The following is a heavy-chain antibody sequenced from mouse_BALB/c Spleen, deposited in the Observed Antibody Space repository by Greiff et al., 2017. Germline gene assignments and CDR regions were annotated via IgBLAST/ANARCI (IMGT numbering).Heavy chain of an antibody. CDR1: GDSITSGY. D-gene: IGHD1-1*01. Sequence: EVKLMESGPSLVKPSQTLSLTCSVTGDSITSGYWNWIRKFPGNKLEYMGYISYSGSTYYNPSLKSRISITRDTSKNQYYLQLNSVTTEDTATYYCARDYYGSSSWFAYWGQGTLVTVSA. CDR2: ISYSGST. V-gene: IGHV3-8*02. J-gene: IGHJ3*01. CDR3: ARDYYGSSSWFAY.